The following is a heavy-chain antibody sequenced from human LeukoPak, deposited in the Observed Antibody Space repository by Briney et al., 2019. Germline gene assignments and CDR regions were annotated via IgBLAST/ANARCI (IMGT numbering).Heavy chain of an antibody. J-gene: IGHJ5*02. V-gene: IGHV4-34*01. CDR2: INHSGST. CDR3: ARGIAARPRGWFDP. CDR1: GGSFSGYY. Sequence: SETLSLTCAVYGGSFSGYYWSWIRQPPGKGLEWIGEINHSGSTNYNPSLKSRVTISEDTSKNQFSLKLSSVTAADTAVYYCARGIAARPRGWFDPWGQGTLVTVSS. D-gene: IGHD6-6*01.